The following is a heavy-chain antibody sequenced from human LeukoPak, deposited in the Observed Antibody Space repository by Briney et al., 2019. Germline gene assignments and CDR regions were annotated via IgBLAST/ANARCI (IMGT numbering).Heavy chain of an antibody. Sequence: GGSLRLSCAASGFTFSSYSMNWVRQAPGKGLEWVSSISSSSSYIYYADSVKGRFTISRDNAKNSLYLTMNSLRAEDTAVYYCARSLWFGESANFDYWGQGTLVTVSS. CDR2: ISSSSSYI. V-gene: IGHV3-21*01. J-gene: IGHJ4*02. D-gene: IGHD3-10*01. CDR1: GFTFSSYS. CDR3: ARSLWFGESANFDY.